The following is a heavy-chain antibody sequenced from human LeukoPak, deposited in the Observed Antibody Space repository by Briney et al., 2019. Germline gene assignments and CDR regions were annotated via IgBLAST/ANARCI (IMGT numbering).Heavy chain of an antibody. Sequence: GASVKVSCKASGYTFTGYYMHWVRQAPGQGLEWMGWINPNSGGTNYAQKFQGRVTMTRDTSISTAYMELSRLRSDDTAVYYCARSPGYSYGYGDYWGQGTLVTVSS. V-gene: IGHV1-2*02. CDR3: ARSPGYSYGYGDY. D-gene: IGHD5-18*01. J-gene: IGHJ4*02. CDR1: GYTFTGYY. CDR2: INPNSGGT.